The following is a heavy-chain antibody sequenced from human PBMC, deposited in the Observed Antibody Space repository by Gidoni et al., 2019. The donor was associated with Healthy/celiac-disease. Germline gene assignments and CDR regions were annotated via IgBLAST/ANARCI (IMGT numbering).Heavy chain of an antibody. J-gene: IGHJ6*04. V-gene: IGHV4-39*01. D-gene: IGHD3-16*01. CDR1: GGSISSSSYY. CDR3: AREGDYYGMDV. CDR2: IYYSGST. Sequence: QLQLQESGPGLVKPSEPLSLTCPVPGGSISSSSYYWGWIRQPPGKGLEWIGSIYYSGSTYYNPSLKSRVTISVDTSKNQFSLKLSSVTAADTAVYYCAREGDYYGMDVWGKGTTVTVSS.